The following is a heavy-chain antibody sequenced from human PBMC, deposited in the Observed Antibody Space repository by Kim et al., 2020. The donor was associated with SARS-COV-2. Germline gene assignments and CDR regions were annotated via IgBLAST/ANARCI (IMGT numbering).Heavy chain of an antibody. CDR1: GYSFTSYW. CDR2: IYPGDSDT. J-gene: IGHJ4*02. CDR3: ARHSPYSSSWMTPEGYFDY. D-gene: IGHD6-13*01. V-gene: IGHV5-51*01. Sequence: GESLKISCKGSGYSFTSYWIGWVRQMPGKGLEWMGIIYPGDSDTRYSPSFQGQVTISADKSISTAYLQWSSLKASDTAMYYCARHSPYSSSWMTPEGYFDYWGQGTLVTVSS.